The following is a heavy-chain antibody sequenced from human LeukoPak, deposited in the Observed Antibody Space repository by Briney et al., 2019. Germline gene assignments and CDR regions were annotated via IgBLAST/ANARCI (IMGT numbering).Heavy chain of an antibody. CDR3: ARIIVLIPAARSFAFDI. J-gene: IGHJ3*02. D-gene: IGHD2-2*01. CDR2: LSHTGTT. Sequence: SETLSLTRTVSGVFISNYYWSWIRQPPGRGLEWIGYLSHTGTTNYNPSLESRLTVSPDTSKNQFSLKLSSVTAADTAVYYCARIIVLIPAARSFAFDIWGRGTMVTVSS. CDR1: GVFISNYY. V-gene: IGHV4-59*01.